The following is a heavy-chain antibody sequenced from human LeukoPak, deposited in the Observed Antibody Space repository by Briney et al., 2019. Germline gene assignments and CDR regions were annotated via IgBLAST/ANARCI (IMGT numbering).Heavy chain of an antibody. V-gene: IGHV3-23*01. CDR3: AKVQYNSGWYGYFDY. J-gene: IGHJ4*02. CDR1: GFTFSSYA. CDR2: ISGSGGST. D-gene: IGHD6-19*01. Sequence: GGSLRLSCAASGFTFSSYAMSWVRQAPGKGLEWVSAISGSGGSTYYADSVKGRFTISRDNSKNTLYLQMNSLRAEDTAVYYCAKVQYNSGWYGYFDYWGQGTLVTVSS.